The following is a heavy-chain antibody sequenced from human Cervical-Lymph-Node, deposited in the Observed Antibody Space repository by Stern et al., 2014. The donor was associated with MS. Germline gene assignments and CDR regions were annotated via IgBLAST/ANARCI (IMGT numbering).Heavy chain of an antibody. J-gene: IGHJ4*02. D-gene: IGHD4-17*01. CDR3: AITTFHGDYPSL. Sequence: VQLVESGGGVVQPGRSLTLSCVASGFTFSHYGMHWVRQAPGKGLEWVAMLSYDGSRKYYIDSVKGRFTISRDTSKDTVFLQMTSLRLNDTGVYHCAITTFHGDYPSLRGRGALVAVSS. CDR2: LSYDGSRK. V-gene: IGHV3-30*03. CDR1: GFTFSHYG.